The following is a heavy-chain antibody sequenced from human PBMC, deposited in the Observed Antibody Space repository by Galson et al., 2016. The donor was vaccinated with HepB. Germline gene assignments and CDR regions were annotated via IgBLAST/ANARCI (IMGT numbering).Heavy chain of an antibody. J-gene: IGHJ4*02. CDR3: AKGADIYFDFWSGRDTMDH. D-gene: IGHD3-3*01. Sequence: SLRLSCAASGFTFSNYAMHWARQAPGKGLEWISAISTSGGSSNYADSVKGRFTISRDNSKNTLYLQLNSLRAEDTAVYYCAKGADIYFDFWSGRDTMDHWGQGTLVTTSS. V-gene: IGHV3-23*01. CDR1: GFTFSNYA. CDR2: ISTSGGSS.